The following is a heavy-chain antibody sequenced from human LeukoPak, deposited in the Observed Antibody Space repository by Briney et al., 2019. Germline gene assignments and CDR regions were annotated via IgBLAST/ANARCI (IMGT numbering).Heavy chain of an antibody. V-gene: IGHV3-33*01. CDR3: ARDYPIVRGSSSMDV. CDR2: IWYDGGNK. Sequence: GRSLRLSCAASGFTFSNYGMHWVRQAPGKGLEGVAVIWYDGGNKYNADSVKGRFTISRDNSKNTLYLQMNSLRAEDTAVYYCARDYPIVRGSSSMDVWGQGTTVTVSS. J-gene: IGHJ6*02. CDR1: GFTFSNYG. D-gene: IGHD1-26*01.